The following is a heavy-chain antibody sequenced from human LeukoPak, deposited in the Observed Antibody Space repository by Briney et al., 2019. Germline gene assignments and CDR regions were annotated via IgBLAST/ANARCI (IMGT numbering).Heavy chain of an antibody. CDR3: AKDPLPLYYDSSDSAFDI. J-gene: IGHJ3*02. V-gene: IGHV3-30*18. CDR1: GFTFSSYG. CDR2: ISYDGSNK. Sequence: GGSLRLSCAASGFTFSSYGMHWVRQAPGKGLEWGAVISYDGSNKYYADSVKGRFTISRDNSKNTLYMQMNSLRAEDTAVYYCAKDPLPLYYDSSDSAFDIWGQGTMVTVSS. D-gene: IGHD3-22*01.